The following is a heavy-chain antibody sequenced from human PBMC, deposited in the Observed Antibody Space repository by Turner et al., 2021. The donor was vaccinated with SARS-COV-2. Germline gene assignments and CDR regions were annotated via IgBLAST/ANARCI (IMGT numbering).Heavy chain of an antibody. J-gene: IGHJ1*01. D-gene: IGHD2-21*02. V-gene: IGHV4-39*02. CDR3: ARDGGDPPRYFQH. CDR1: GGSISSSSYY. Sequence: QLQLQESGPGLVKPSATLSLTCTVSGGSISSSSYYWGWLRQPPGKGLEWIGSIYYSGGTYYNPSLKSRVTISVDTSKNQFSLKLSSVTAADTAVYYCARDGGDPPRYFQHWGQGTLVTVSS. CDR2: IYYSGGT.